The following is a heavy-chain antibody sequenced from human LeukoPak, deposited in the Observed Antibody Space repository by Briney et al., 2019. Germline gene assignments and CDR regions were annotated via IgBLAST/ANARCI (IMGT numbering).Heavy chain of an antibody. Sequence: GGSLRLSCAASGFTVSSNYMSWVRQAPGKGLEWVSVIYSGGSTYYADSVKGQFTISRDNSKNTLYLQMNSLRAEDTAVYYCARDEWVGDVGYDYWGQGTLVTVSS. CDR3: ARDEWVGDVGYDY. CDR2: IYSGGST. J-gene: IGHJ4*02. D-gene: IGHD3-10*01. V-gene: IGHV3-53*01. CDR1: GFTVSSNY.